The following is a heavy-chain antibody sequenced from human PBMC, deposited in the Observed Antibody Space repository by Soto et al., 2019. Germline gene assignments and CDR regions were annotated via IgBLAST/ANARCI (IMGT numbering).Heavy chain of an antibody. CDR2: IIPIFGTA. J-gene: IGHJ2*01. V-gene: IGHV1-69*13. D-gene: IGHD3-22*01. CDR1: GGSFSNHA. CDR3: ARDHYYDSSGYYSYWYFDL. Sequence: ASVKVSCKASGGSFSNHAINWVRQAPGQGLEWMGGIIPIFGTANYAQKFQGRVTITADESTSTAYMELSSLRSEDTAVYYCARDHYYDSSGYYSYWYFDLWGRGTLVTVSS.